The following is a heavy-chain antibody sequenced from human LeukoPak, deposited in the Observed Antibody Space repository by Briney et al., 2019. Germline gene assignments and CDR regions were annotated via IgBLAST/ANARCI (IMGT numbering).Heavy chain of an antibody. J-gene: IGHJ5*02. CDR3: AKDRGTYITGWFDP. CDR2: FSGSGTTT. D-gene: IGHD1-14*01. CDR1: GFTFSKNS. Sequence: GGSLRLSCAASGFTFSKNSMSWVRQAPGKGLEWVSAFSGSGTTTYYADSVKGRFTISRDNSKNTLYLQMNSLRAEDTAVYYCAKDRGTYITGWFDPWGQGTLVTVSS. V-gene: IGHV3-23*01.